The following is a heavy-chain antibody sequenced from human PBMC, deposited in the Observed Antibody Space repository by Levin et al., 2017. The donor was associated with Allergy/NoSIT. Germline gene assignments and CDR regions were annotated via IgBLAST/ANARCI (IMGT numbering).Heavy chain of an antibody. CDR2: INHSGST. CDR3: ARGPYGSGSYYNEGHGDFDY. J-gene: IGHJ4*02. D-gene: IGHD3-10*01. CDR1: GGSFSGYY. V-gene: IGHV4-34*01. Sequence: SETLSLTCAVYGGSFSGYYWSWIRQPPGKGLEWIGEINHSGSTNYNPSLKSRVTISVDTSKNQFSLKLSSVTAADTAVYYCARGPYGSGSYYNEGHGDFDYWGQGTLVTVSS.